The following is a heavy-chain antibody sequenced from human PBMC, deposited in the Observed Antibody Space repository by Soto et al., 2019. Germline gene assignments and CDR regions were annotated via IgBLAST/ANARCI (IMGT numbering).Heavy chain of an antibody. CDR2: ISSSSTYI. J-gene: IGHJ4*02. CDR1: GFSISSYS. CDR3: ARRDYYGSGSYGFDF. Sequence: EVQLVESGGGLVKRGGSLRLSCAASGFSISSYSMNWVRQAPGKGLEWVSSISSSSTYIYYADSVKGRFTISRDDAKNSLYLQMNSLRAEDTAVYYCARRDYYGSGSYGFDFWGQGTLLTVSS. D-gene: IGHD3-10*01. V-gene: IGHV3-21*01.